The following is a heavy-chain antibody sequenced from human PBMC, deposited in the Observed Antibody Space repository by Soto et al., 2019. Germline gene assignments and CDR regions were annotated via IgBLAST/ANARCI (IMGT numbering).Heavy chain of an antibody. CDR3: ARLSTAFGANATCQHCFGMDV. CDR1: GYTFSAFW. Sequence: PGESLKISCQASGYTFSAFWITWVRQMPGKGLEWMATIDPRDSYSNYSLSFQGHVTISADKSIGSAYLHWSTLEASDTAIYYCARLSTAFGANATCQHCFGMDVWGQGTTVTVSS. V-gene: IGHV5-10-1*01. J-gene: IGHJ6*02. D-gene: IGHD2-21*01. CDR2: IDPRDSYS.